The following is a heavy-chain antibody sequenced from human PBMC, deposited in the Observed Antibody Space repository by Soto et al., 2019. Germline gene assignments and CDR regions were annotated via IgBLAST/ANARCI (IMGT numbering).Heavy chain of an antibody. CDR2: IDPSVSYT. Sequence: GESLKISCKGSGYSFTSYWISWVRQMPGKGLEWMGRIDPSVSYTNYSPSFQGHVTISADKSISTAYLQWSSLKASDTAMYYCARHDLHVSMNDDYWGQGTLVTVSS. CDR3: ARHDLHVSMNDDY. D-gene: IGHD3-16*01. J-gene: IGHJ4*02. V-gene: IGHV5-10-1*01. CDR1: GYSFTSYW.